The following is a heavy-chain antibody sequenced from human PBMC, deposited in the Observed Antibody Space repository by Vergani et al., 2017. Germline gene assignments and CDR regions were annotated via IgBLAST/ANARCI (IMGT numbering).Heavy chain of an antibody. V-gene: IGHV4-61*08. Sequence: QVQLQESGPGLVKPSQTLSLTCTVSGGSISSGGYYWSWIRQHPGKGLEWIGYIYYSGSTNYNPSLKSRVTISVDTSKNQFSLKLSSVTAADTAVYYCARHLTDYGDYFSYFDYWGQGTLVTVSS. D-gene: IGHD4-17*01. CDR2: IYYSGST. CDR1: GGSISSGGYY. CDR3: ARHLTDYGDYFSYFDY. J-gene: IGHJ4*02.